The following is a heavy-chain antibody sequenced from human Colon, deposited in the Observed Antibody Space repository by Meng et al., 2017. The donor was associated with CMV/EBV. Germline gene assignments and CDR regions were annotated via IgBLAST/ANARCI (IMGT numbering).Heavy chain of an antibody. Sequence: GESLKISCAATGFTFGDYWMSWVRQAPGKGLEWVSYISSSGSTIYYADSVKGRFTISRDNAKNSLYLQMNSLRAEDTAVYYCARDWTRGYCTNGVCYTIYYYGMDVWGQGTTVTVSS. V-gene: IGHV3-11*04. CDR1: GFTFGDYW. D-gene: IGHD2-8*01. J-gene: IGHJ6*02. CDR3: ARDWTRGYCTNGVCYTIYYYGMDV. CDR2: ISSSGSTI.